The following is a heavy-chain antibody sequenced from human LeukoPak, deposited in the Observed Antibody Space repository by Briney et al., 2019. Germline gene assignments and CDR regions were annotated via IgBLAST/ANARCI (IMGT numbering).Heavy chain of an antibody. CDR1: GYTLTSYG. J-gene: IGHJ6*03. CDR2: ICAYSGNS. D-gene: IGHD6-6*01. Sequence: ASVKVSRKASGYTLTSYGISWVRHAPGQGLEWMGWICAYSGNSNYAQKLQGRVTMTTDKSKSTAYMELRSLRSDDTAVYYCARVPHWYSSSSWLTQYYYYYYMDVWGKGTTVTVSS. V-gene: IGHV1-18*01. CDR3: ARVPHWYSSSSWLTQYYYYYYMDV.